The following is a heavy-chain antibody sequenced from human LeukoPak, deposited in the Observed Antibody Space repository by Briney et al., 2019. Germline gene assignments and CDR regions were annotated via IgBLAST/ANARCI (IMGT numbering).Heavy chain of an antibody. J-gene: IGHJ5*02. CDR2: IYYSGST. D-gene: IGHD3-16*01. CDR3: ARAGYDYVPDWFDP. Sequence: SETLSLTCTVSGGSISSYYWSWIRQPPGKGLEWIGYIYYSGSTNYNPSLKSRVTISVDTSKNQFSQKLSSVTAADTAVYYCARAGYDYVPDWFDPWGQGTLVTVSS. V-gene: IGHV4-59*12. CDR1: GGSISSYY.